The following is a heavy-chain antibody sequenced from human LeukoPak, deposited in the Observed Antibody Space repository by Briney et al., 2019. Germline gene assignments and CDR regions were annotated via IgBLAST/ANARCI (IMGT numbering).Heavy chain of an antibody. V-gene: IGHV4-30-4*08. CDR2: IYYSGST. D-gene: IGHD2-2*01. J-gene: IGHJ5*02. CDR3: AREVYCSSTSCYGRRYWFDP. CDR1: GGSISSGDYY. Sequence: PSQTLSLTCTVSGGSISSGDYYWSWIRQPPGKGLEWIGYIYYSGSTYYNPSLKSRVTISVDTSKNQFSLKLSSVTAADTAVYYCAREVYCSSTSCYGRRYWFDPWGQGTLVTVSS.